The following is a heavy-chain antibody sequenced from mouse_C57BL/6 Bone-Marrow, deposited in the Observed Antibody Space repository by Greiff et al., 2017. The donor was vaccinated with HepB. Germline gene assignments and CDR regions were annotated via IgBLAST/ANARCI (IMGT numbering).Heavy chain of an antibody. V-gene: IGHV1-63*01. CDR1: GYTFTNYW. J-gene: IGHJ4*01. D-gene: IGHD4-1*01. CDR2: IYPGGGYT. Sequence: QVQLVESGAELVRPGTSVKMSCKASGYTFTNYWIGWAKQRPGHGLEWIGDIYPGGGYTNYNEKFKGKATLTADKSSSTAYMQFSSLTSEDSAIYYCARRTGTGAMDYWGQGTSVTVSS. CDR3: ARRTGTGAMDY.